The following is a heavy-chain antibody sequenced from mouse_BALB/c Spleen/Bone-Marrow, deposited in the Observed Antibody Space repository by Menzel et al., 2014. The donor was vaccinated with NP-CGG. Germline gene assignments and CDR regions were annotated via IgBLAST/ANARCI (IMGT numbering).Heavy chain of an antibody. V-gene: IGHV3-8*02. J-gene: IGHJ2*01. CDR1: GDSITSSY. CDR2: ISYSGNA. D-gene: IGHD1-2*01. CDR3: ARGNGYHFDY. Sequence: VQLQQSGPSLVKPSQTLSLTCSVTGDSITSSYWNWIRKFPGNKLEYMGYISYSGNAYYNPSLKSRISLTRDTSKNQYYLQLNSVTTEDTATYFCARGNGYHFDYWSQGTTLTVSS.